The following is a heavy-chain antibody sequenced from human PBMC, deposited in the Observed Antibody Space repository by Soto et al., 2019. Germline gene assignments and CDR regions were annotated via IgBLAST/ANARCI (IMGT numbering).Heavy chain of an antibody. CDR3: AREGVHNYNEYYFDY. CDR2: ISSSSSYI. CDR1: GFTFSSYS. J-gene: IGHJ4*02. D-gene: IGHD3-22*01. V-gene: IGHV3-21*01. Sequence: EGSLRLSCAASGFTFSSYSMNWVRQAPGKGLEWVSSISSSSSYIYYADSVKGRFTISRDNAKNSLYLQMNSLRAEDTAVYYCAREGVHNYNEYYFDYWGQGTLVTVSS.